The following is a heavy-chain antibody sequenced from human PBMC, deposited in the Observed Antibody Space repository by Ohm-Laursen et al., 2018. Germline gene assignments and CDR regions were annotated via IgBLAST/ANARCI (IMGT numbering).Heavy chain of an antibody. CDR3: ARSGWRATEKYNWFDP. Sequence: EASVKVSCKASGYTFTNYYMHWVRQAPGQGLEWMGIINTGGGSTSHAQKFQGRLTMTRDTSTSTVYMELSSLRSDDTAVYYCARSGWRATEKYNWFDPWGQGTLVTVSS. J-gene: IGHJ5*02. D-gene: IGHD5-12*01. CDR1: GYTFTNYY. CDR2: INTGGGST. V-gene: IGHV1-46*01.